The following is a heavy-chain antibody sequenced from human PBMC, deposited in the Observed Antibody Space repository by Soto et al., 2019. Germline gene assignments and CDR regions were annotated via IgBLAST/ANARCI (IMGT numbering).Heavy chain of an antibody. V-gene: IGHV4-31*03. CDR2: IYYSGST. D-gene: IGHD1-26*01. J-gene: IGHJ4*02. CDR1: GGSISSGGYY. CDR3: AGIYSGSPGGTLRY. Sequence: QVQLQESGPGLVKPSQTLSLTCPVSGGSISSGGYYWSWIRQHPGKGLEWIGYIYYSGSTYYNPSHKSRVTISVDTSKNHFSLKLSSVTAADTAVYYCAGIYSGSPGGTLRYWGQGTLVTVSS.